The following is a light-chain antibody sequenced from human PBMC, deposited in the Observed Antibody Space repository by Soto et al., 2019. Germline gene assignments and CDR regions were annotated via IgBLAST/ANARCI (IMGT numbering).Light chain of an antibody. V-gene: IGKV1-39*01. CDR2: SVS. J-gene: IGKJ4*01. Sequence: DIQLTQSPSSLSASVGDRVTITCRASQSIHTYLNWFQVQPGKAPKMLIFSVSSLQSGVPGRFSGSGSGADFSLTISSLQPEDFATYYWQQTFSKIVTFGGGTRVEI. CDR1: QSIHTY. CDR3: QQTFSKIVT.